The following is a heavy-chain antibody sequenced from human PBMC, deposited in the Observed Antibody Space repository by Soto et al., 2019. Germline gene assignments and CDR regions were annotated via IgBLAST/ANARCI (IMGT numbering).Heavy chain of an antibody. D-gene: IGHD2-21*02. Sequence: GASVKVSCKASGYTFTGYCMHWVRQAPGQGLEWMGWINPNSGGTNYAQKFQGWVTMTRDTSISTAYMELSRLRSDDTAVYYCARAGTPTDYYYYSMDVWGKGTTVTVSS. V-gene: IGHV1-2*04. CDR2: INPNSGGT. CDR1: GYTFTGYC. J-gene: IGHJ6*03. CDR3: ARAGTPTDYYYYSMDV.